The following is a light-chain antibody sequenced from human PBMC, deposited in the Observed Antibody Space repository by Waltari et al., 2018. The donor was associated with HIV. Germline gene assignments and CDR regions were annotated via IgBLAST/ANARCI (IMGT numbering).Light chain of an antibody. CDR2: STN. CDR3: VLYMGSGIWV. V-gene: IGLV8-61*01. CDR1: SRSVSTSYY. J-gene: IGLJ3*02. Sequence: QTVVTQEPSFSVSPGGPVTLTCGLSSRSVSTSYYPSWYQQTPGQAPRTLIYSTNTRSSGVPDRFSGSILGNKAALTITGAQADDESDYYCVLYMGSGIWVFGGGTKLTVL.